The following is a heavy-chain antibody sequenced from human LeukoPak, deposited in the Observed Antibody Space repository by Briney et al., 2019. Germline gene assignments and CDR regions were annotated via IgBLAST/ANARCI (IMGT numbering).Heavy chain of an antibody. V-gene: IGHV4-59*08. CDR2: IYYSGST. CDR3: ARRVYSSSSEGAFDI. J-gene: IGHJ3*02. CDR1: GGSISSYY. Sequence: ASETLSLTCTVSGGSISSYYWSWIRQPPGKGLEWIGYIYYSGSTNYNPSLKSRVTISVGTSKNQFSLKLSSVTAADTAVYYCARRVYSSSSEGAFDIWGQGTMVTVSS. D-gene: IGHD6-13*01.